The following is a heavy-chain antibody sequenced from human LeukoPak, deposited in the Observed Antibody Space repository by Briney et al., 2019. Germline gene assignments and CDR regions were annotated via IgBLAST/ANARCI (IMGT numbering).Heavy chain of an antibody. CDR2: INTNTGNP. D-gene: IGHD3-16*02. Sequence: ASVKVSCKASGYTFNTYGITWVRQAPGQGLEWMGWINTNTGNPTYAQGFRGRFVFSLDTSVSTTYLQITSLKAEDTAVYYCARDYDYVWGSYRWGPYYFDYWGQGTLVTVSS. CDR1: GYTFNTYG. CDR3: ARDYDYVWGSYRWGPYYFDY. J-gene: IGHJ4*02. V-gene: IGHV7-4-1*02.